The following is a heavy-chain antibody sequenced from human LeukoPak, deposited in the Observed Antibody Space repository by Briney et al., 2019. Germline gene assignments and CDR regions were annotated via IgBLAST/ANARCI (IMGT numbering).Heavy chain of an antibody. CDR2: IYHSGST. D-gene: IGHD1-20*01. Sequence: QTSQTLSLTCAVSGVSISSGGYSWSWIRQPPGKGLEWIGYIYHSGSTYYNPSLKSRVTISVDRSKNQFSLKLSSVTAADTAVYYCVRGLPITGTPTHYYYGMDVWGQGTTVTVSS. V-gene: IGHV4-30-2*01. CDR3: VRGLPITGTPTHYYYGMDV. J-gene: IGHJ6*02. CDR1: GVSISSGGYS.